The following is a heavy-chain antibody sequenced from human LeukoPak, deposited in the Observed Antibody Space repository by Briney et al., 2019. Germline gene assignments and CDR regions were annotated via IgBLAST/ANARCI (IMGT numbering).Heavy chain of an antibody. Sequence: GGSLRLSCAASGFTFSDYYMSWIRQAPGQELEWVSYISSSSSYTNYADSVKGRFTISRDNAKNTLYLQMNCLRCEDTGVYYCARGPVPATARHFDYWGQGTLVTVSS. J-gene: IGHJ4*02. CDR1: GFTFSDYY. V-gene: IGHV3-11*06. CDR2: ISSSSSYT. D-gene: IGHD1-1*01. CDR3: ARGPVPATARHFDY.